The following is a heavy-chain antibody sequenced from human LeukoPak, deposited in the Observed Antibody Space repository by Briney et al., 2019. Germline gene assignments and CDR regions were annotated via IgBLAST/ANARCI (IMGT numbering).Heavy chain of an antibody. CDR2: IYYSGST. CDR1: GGSISSSSYY. J-gene: IGHJ4*02. CDR3: ARQGGCSSTSCYSPLFDY. D-gene: IGHD2-2*01. V-gene: IGHV4-39*01. Sequence: SETLSLTCTVSGGSISSSSYYWGWIRQPPGTGLEWIGSIYYSGSTYYNPSLKSRVTISADTSKNQFSLKLSSVTAADTAVYYCARQGGCSSTSCYSPLFDYWGQGTLVTVSS.